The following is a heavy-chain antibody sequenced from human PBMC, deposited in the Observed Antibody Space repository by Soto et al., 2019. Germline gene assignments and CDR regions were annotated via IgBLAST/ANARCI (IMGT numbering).Heavy chain of an antibody. J-gene: IGHJ4*02. CDR1: GGTFSSYA. CDR3: ARALGYCSGGSCYNYFDY. Sequence: AASVKVSCKASGGTFSSYAISWVRQAPGQGLEWMGGIIPIFGTANYAQKFQGRVTITRDTSASTAYMELSSLRSEDTAVYYCARALGYCSGGSCYNYFDYWGQGTLVTVSS. V-gene: IGHV1-69*05. D-gene: IGHD2-15*01. CDR2: IIPIFGTA.